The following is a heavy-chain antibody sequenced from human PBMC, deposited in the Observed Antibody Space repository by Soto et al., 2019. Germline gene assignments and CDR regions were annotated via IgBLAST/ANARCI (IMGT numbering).Heavy chain of an antibody. Sequence: GGSLRLSCAASGFTFSSYAMHWVRQAPGKGLEWVAVISYDGSNQYYADSVKGRFTISRDNSKNTLYLQMNSLRAEDTAVYYCARDSRYPENYYDSSGYYLPGAFDIWGQGTVVTVSS. J-gene: IGHJ3*02. CDR1: GFTFSSYA. D-gene: IGHD3-22*01. V-gene: IGHV3-30-3*01. CDR2: ISYDGSNQ. CDR3: ARDSRYPENYYDSSGYYLPGAFDI.